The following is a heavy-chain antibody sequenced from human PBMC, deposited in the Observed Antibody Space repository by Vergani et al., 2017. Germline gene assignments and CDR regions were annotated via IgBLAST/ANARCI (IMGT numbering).Heavy chain of an antibody. CDR2: IYYSGST. J-gene: IGHJ6*02. CDR3: ARASRSSGYYALDYGMDV. CDR1: GGSISSGGYY. Sequence: QVQLQESGPGLVKPSQTLSLTCTVSGGSISSGGYYWSWIRQHPGKGLEWIGYIYYSGSTYYNPSLKSRVTISVDTSKNQFSLKLSSVTAADTAVYYCARASRSSGYYALDYGMDVWGQGTTVTVSS. D-gene: IGHD3-22*01. V-gene: IGHV4-31*03.